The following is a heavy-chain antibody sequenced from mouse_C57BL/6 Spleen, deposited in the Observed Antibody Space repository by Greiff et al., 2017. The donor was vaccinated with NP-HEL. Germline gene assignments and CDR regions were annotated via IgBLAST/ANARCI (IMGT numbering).Heavy chain of an antibody. CDR2: ILPGSGST. J-gene: IGHJ2*01. D-gene: IGHD3-2*02. V-gene: IGHV1-9*01. Sequence: QVQLQQSGAELMKPGASVKLSCKATGYTFTGYWIEWVKQRPGHGLEWIGEILPGSGSTNYNEKFKGKATFTADTSSNTAYMQLSSLPTEDSSIYYCANGGSSGLYYFDYWGQGTTLTVSS. CDR1: GYTFTGYW. CDR3: ANGGSSGLYYFDY.